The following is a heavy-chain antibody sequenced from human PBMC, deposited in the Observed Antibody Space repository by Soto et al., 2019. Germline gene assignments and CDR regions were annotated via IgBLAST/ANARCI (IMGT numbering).Heavy chain of an antibody. Sequence: QVQLQESGPGLVKPSETLSLTCTVSRGSVSSGHYYWSWIRQPPGKGLEWIGYIYYNENANYNPSLKSRATLSVDTSKSQFFLKLSSVTAADTAVYYCARRLLQLERLPFDIWGQGTMVTVSS. D-gene: IGHD1-1*01. V-gene: IGHV4-61*01. CDR2: IYYNENA. CDR1: RGSVSSGHYY. J-gene: IGHJ3*02. CDR3: ARRLLQLERLPFDI.